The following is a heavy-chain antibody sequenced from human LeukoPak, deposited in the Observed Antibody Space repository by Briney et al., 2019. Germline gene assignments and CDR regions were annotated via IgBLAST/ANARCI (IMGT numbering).Heavy chain of an antibody. V-gene: IGHV3-30-3*01. CDR2: ISYDGSNK. D-gene: IGHD4-17*01. CDR1: GFTFSSYA. Sequence: QPGRSLRPSCAASGFTFSSYAMHWVRQAPGKGLEWVAVISYDGSNKYYADSVKGRFTISRDNSKNTLYLQMNSLRAEDTAVYYCARAMTTAPYYGMDVWGQGTTVTVSS. CDR3: ARAMTTAPYYGMDV. J-gene: IGHJ6*02.